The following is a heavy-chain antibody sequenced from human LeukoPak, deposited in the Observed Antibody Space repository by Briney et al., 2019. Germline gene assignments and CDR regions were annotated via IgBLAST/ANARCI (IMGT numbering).Heavy chain of an antibody. CDR1: GGSITGGEYY. D-gene: IGHD4-17*01. CDR2: MYFSGNT. CDR3: ARTKDAYGDYIIDY. Sequence: SETLSLTCTVSGGSITGGEYYWTWIRQPPGKGLEWIGYMYFSGNTFYNPSLKSRLTISVDTAQNQFSLKLSAVTAADTAVYFCARTKDAYGDYIIDYWGQGTLVTVSS. V-gene: IGHV4-30-4*01. J-gene: IGHJ4*02.